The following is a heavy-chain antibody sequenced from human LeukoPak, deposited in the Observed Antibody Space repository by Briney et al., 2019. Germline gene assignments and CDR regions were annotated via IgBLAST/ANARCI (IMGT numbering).Heavy chain of an antibody. CDR2: IIPVFGTS. CDR3: ARVTGGRYCSTTSCYMRGWFDP. J-gene: IGHJ5*02. D-gene: IGHD2-2*02. Sequence: GASVKVSCKASGGTFSSYAISWVRQAPGQGLEWMGGIIPVFGTSNYAQKFQGRVTITADESTRTAYMEQSSLRSEDTAVYYCARVTGGRYCSTTSCYMRGWFDPWGQGTLVTVSS. V-gene: IGHV1-69*13. CDR1: GGTFSSYA.